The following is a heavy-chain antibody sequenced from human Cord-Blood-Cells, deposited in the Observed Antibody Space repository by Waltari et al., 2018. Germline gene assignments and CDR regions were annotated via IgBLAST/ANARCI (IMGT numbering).Heavy chain of an antibody. J-gene: IGHJ3*02. CDR3: ARDRYSYGYNAFDI. CDR2: IYHSGST. V-gene: IGHV4-38-2*02. CDR1: GYSISSGYY. Sequence: QVQLQESGPGLVKPSETLSLTCAVSGYSISSGYYWGWIRQPPGKGLEWIGSIYHSGSTYYNPSLKSRVTIAGDTSKNQFSLKLSSVTAADTAVYYCARDRYSYGYNAFDIWGQGTMVTVSS. D-gene: IGHD5-18*01.